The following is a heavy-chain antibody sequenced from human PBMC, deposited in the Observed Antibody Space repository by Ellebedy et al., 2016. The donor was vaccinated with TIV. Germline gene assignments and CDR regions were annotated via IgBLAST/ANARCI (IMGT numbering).Heavy chain of an antibody. D-gene: IGHD1-26*01. CDR3: ARDKVVGATYFDY. J-gene: IGHJ4*02. CDR1: GFTSSNHW. CDR2: IKQDGSEK. Sequence: GESLKISXAASGFTSSNHWMSWVRQVPGKGLEWVPNIKQDGSEKYCVDSVKGRFTISRDNAKNSLYLQMNSLRAEDTAVYYCARDKVVGATYFDYWGQGTLVTVSS. V-gene: IGHV3-7*01.